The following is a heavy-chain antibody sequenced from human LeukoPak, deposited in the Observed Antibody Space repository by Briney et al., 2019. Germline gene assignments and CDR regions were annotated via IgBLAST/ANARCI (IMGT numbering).Heavy chain of an antibody. Sequence: ASVKVSCKASGYAFIRYHIHWVRQAPGQGLEWMGVLKLYDGSKSHAQKFQGRVTMTRDTSISTAYMELSRLRSDDTAVYYCAREVEYCSSTSCSNWFDPWGQGTLVTVSS. J-gene: IGHJ5*02. V-gene: IGHV1-2*02. CDR3: AREVEYCSSTSCSNWFDP. CDR1: GYAFIRYH. CDR2: LKLYDGSK. D-gene: IGHD2-2*01.